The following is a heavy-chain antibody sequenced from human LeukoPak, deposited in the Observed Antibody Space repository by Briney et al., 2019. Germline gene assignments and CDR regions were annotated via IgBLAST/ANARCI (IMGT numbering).Heavy chain of an antibody. CDR3: ARRSKAVAGLAFDI. D-gene: IGHD6-19*01. CDR1: GGSMSSYY. J-gene: IGHJ3*02. V-gene: IGHV4-59*08. CDR2: IPYSGNT. Sequence: PSETLSLTCTVSGGSMSSYYWSWIRQPPGKGLEWVGNIPYSGNTKYSPSLKSRVTMSVDTSKNHFSLKLSSVTAADTAVYYCARRSKAVAGLAFDIWGRGTMVTVSS.